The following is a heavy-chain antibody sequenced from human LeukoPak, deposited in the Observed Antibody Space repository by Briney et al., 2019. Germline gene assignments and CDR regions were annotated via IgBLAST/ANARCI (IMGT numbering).Heavy chain of an antibody. CDR3: ATLSGDSHGYDY. CDR2: ILHDGSNK. J-gene: IGHJ4*02. CDR1: GFTFSSYA. Sequence: GGSLRLSCAASGFTFSSYAMHWVRQAPGKGLEWVAVILHDGSNKQYADSVKGRFTISRDNSKNTLYLQMNSLRAEDTAVYYCATLSGDSHGYDYWGQGTLVTVSS. V-gene: IGHV3-30*03. D-gene: IGHD5-18*01.